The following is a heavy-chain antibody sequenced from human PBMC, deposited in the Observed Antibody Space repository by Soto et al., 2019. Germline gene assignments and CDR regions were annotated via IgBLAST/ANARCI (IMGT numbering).Heavy chain of an antibody. CDR3: ARGAGDIVVVVAVRDAFDI. J-gene: IGHJ3*02. CDR2: ISWNSGSI. Sequence: QSGGSLRLSCAASGFTFDDYAMHWVRQAPGKGLEWVSGISWNSGSIGYADSVKGRFTISRDNAKNSLYLQMNSLRAEDTALYYCARGAGDIVVVVAVRDAFDIWGQGTMVTVSS. V-gene: IGHV3-9*01. D-gene: IGHD2-15*01. CDR1: GFTFDDYA.